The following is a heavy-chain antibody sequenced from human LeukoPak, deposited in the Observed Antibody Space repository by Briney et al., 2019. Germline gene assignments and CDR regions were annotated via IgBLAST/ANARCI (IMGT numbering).Heavy chain of an antibody. CDR3: AKGRGEPGAFDI. J-gene: IGHJ3*02. Sequence: GGSLRLPCAASGFPFSRYSMNWVRQAPGKGLEWVSSISSSSTYIYYADSVKGRFTISRDNAKNSLYLQMNSLRAEDTAVYYCAKGRGEPGAFDIWGQGTMVTVSS. CDR2: ISSSSTYI. CDR1: GFPFSRYS. V-gene: IGHV3-21*01.